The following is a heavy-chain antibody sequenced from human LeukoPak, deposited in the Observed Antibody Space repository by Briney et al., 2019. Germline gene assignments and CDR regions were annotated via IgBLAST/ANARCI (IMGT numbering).Heavy chain of an antibody. V-gene: IGHV3-23*01. J-gene: IGHJ6*02. Sequence: GGSLRLSCAASGFTFRNYAMTWVRQAPGKGLEWVALIGARDGRTYYADPVKGRFTISRDNFKNTLYLQMNSLRAEDTAIYYCAKGLYDYALDFWGQGTAVTVSS. CDR3: AKGLYDYALDF. CDR1: GFTFRNYA. CDR2: IGARDGRT.